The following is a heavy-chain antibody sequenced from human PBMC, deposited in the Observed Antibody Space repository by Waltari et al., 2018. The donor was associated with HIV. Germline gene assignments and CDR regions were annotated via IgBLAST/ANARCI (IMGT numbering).Heavy chain of an antibody. CDR3: ARGGYYYDISGYYHY. D-gene: IGHD3-22*01. CDR2: IWYDGENK. J-gene: IGHJ4*02. V-gene: IGHV3-33*01. CDR1: GFTFSNFA. Sequence: QVQLVESGGGVVQPGRSLRLSCAASGFTFSNFAMHWVRQAPGKGLGCVAVIWYDGENKYYADSVKGRFTISRDNSKNTLYLQMNSLRVEDTAVYYCARGGYYYDISGYYHYWGQGTLVTVSS.